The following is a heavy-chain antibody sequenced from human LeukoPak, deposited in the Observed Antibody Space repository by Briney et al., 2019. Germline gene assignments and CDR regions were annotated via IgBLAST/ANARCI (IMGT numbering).Heavy chain of an antibody. D-gene: IGHD2-2*01. Sequence: PSETLSLTCTVSGGSISSYYWSWIRQPPGKGLEWIGHIYYSGSTNYNPSLKSRVTISVDTSKNQFSLKLSSVTAADTAVYYCARASYGEVVVFFDYWGQGTLVTVSS. CDR3: ARASYGEVVVFFDY. CDR2: IYYSGST. J-gene: IGHJ4*02. CDR1: GGSISSYY. V-gene: IGHV4-59*01.